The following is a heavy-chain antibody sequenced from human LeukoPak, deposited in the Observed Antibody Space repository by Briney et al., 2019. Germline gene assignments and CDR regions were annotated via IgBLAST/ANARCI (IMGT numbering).Heavy chain of an antibody. CDR2: IYYSGST. J-gene: IGHJ4*02. V-gene: IGHV4-59*01. Sequence: SETLSLTCTVSGGSISSYYWSWIRQPPGKGLEWIGYIYYSGSTNYNPSLKSRVTISVDTSKNQFSLKLSSVTAADTAVYYCARGGSSSWYGGYYFDYWGQGTLVTVSS. D-gene: IGHD6-13*01. CDR3: ARGGSSSWYGGYYFDY. CDR1: GGSISSYY.